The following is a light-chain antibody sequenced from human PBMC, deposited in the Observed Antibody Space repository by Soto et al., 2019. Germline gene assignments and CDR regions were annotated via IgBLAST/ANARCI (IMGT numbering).Light chain of an antibody. Sequence: DIQMTQSPSSLSASVGDRVTITCRASQSISSYLNWYQQKPGKAPKLLIYAASSLQSGVPSRFSGSGSGTDFTLTSSSLQAEDVAVYYCQQYYSTPFTFGPGTKVDIK. CDR2: AAS. J-gene: IGKJ3*01. CDR3: QQYYSTPFT. CDR1: QSISSY. V-gene: IGKV1-39*01.